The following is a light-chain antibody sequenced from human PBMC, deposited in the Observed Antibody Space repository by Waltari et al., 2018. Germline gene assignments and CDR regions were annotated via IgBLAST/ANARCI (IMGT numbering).Light chain of an antibody. CDR1: NIGSYS. Sequence: SYVLTQPPSVSVAPGETARITCGGDNIGSYSVPWYQQKPGQAPVLVIFYDSDRPSGIPARFSGSNSGNTATLTITSVEAGDEARYYCQVWHPDIDPGVFGTGTEVTVL. CDR2: YDS. CDR3: QVWHPDIDPGV. J-gene: IGLJ1*01. V-gene: IGLV3-21*04.